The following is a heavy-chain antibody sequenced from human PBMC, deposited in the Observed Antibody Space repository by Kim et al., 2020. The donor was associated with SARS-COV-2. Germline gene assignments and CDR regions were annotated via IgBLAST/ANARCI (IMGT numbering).Heavy chain of an antibody. Sequence: GGSLRLSCAVSGFTFSDYYMSWIRQAPGKGLEWVSYISSSSSYTNYADSVKGRFTISRDNAKNSLYLQMNSLRAEDTAVYYCARIPVGYDILTGYTVTGYFDLWGRGTLVTVSS. V-gene: IGHV3-11*06. J-gene: IGHJ2*01. CDR2: ISSSSSYT. CDR1: GFTFSDYY. CDR3: ARIPVGYDILTGYTVTGYFDL. D-gene: IGHD3-9*01.